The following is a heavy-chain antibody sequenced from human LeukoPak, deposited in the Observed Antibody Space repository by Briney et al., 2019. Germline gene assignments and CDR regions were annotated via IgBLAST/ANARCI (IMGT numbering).Heavy chain of an antibody. D-gene: IGHD3-3*01. CDR1: GYTFTDYF. CDR3: ARGPRITIFGVVIANDAFDI. CDR2: INPKSGGT. Sequence: GASVKVSCKASGYTFTDYFMNWVRQAPGQGLEWMGWINPKSGGTVYAQKFQGRVTMTRDTSSSTAYMELSRLRFDDTVVYYCARGPRITIFGVVIANDAFDIWGQGTMVTVSS. V-gene: IGHV1-2*02. J-gene: IGHJ3*02.